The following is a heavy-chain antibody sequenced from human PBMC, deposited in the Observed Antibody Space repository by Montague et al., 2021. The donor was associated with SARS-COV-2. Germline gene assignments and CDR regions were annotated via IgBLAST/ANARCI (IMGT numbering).Heavy chain of an antibody. V-gene: IGHV2-70*01. Sequence: PALVKPTQTLTLTCTFSGFSLSTSGMCVSWIRQPPGKALEWLALIDWDDDKYYSTSLKTRLTISKDTSKSQVVLTMTNMDPVDTATYYCATTIYDYVWGTRVEVDYWGQGTLVTVSS. CDR1: GFSLSTSGMC. D-gene: IGHD3-16*01. J-gene: IGHJ4*02. CDR3: ATTIYDYVWGTRVEVDY. CDR2: IDWDDDK.